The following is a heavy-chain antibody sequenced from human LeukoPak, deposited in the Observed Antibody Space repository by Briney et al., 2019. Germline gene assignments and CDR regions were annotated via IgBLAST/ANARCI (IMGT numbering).Heavy chain of an antibody. V-gene: IGHV3-74*01. J-gene: IGHJ3*02. CDR2: INTDGSSP. Sequence: TGGSLRLSCAASGFTFSAYWMHWVRQAPGKGLVWVSRINTDGSSPTYAASVKGRFTISRDNAKNSLYLQMNSLRAEDTAVYYCARSDTAMVRNAFDIWGQGTMVTVSS. D-gene: IGHD5-18*01. CDR3: ARSDTAMVRNAFDI. CDR1: GFTFSAYW.